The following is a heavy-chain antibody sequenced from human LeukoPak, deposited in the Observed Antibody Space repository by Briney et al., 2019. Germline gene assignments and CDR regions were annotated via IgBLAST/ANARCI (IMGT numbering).Heavy chain of an antibody. CDR3: VGVVVITPY. V-gene: IGHV3-30*02. CDR2: IRYDGSNK. CDR1: GFTFSTNG. Sequence: GGSLRLSCVASGFTFSTNGMHWVRQAPGKGLEWVALIRYDGSNKDYADSVKGRFIVSRDNSKNTLYVQMNSLRVEDTAVYYCVGVVVITPYWGQGTLVTVSS. J-gene: IGHJ4*02. D-gene: IGHD3-22*01.